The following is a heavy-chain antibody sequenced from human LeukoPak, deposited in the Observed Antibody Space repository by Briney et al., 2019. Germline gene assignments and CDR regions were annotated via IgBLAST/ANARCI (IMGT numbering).Heavy chain of an antibody. CDR3: ARGFGGGDFLGAFDI. Sequence: ASVKVSFKASGYTFTNYYVHCVRQAPGQGLEWMGIINPSGGSTSYAEKVQGRLTMTRDTSTSTVYMELSSLRSEDKAVYYCARGFGGGDFLGAFDIWGQGTMVTVSS. J-gene: IGHJ3*02. CDR1: GYTFTNYY. CDR2: INPSGGST. D-gene: IGHD2-21*02. V-gene: IGHV1-46*01.